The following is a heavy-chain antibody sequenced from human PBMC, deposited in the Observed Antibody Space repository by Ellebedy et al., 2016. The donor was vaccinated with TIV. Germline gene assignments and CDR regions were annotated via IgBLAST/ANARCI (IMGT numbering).Heavy chain of an antibody. Sequence: MPSETLSLTCAVYGGSFSGYYWSWIRQPPGKGLAWIGEINHSGSTNYNPSLKSRVTISVDTSKNQFSLKLSSVTAADTAVYYCATSLRWGYYFDYWGQGTLVTVSS. CDR1: GGSFSGYY. J-gene: IGHJ4*02. CDR2: INHSGST. CDR3: ATSLRWGYYFDY. D-gene: IGHD4-23*01. V-gene: IGHV4-34*01.